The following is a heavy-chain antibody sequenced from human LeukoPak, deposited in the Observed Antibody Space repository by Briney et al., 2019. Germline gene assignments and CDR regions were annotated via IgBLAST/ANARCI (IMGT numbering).Heavy chain of an antibody. D-gene: IGHD3-9*01. J-gene: IGHJ4*02. Sequence: GGSLRISCAASGFTVSSNYLSWVRQAPGKGLEWVSTIYSGGSTYYADSVTGRFTISRDNSKNTLYLQMNSLRAEDTAVYYCARDGAVLTGYYDYWGQGTLVTVSS. CDR1: GFTVSSNY. V-gene: IGHV3-66*01. CDR2: IYSGGST. CDR3: ARDGAVLTGYYDY.